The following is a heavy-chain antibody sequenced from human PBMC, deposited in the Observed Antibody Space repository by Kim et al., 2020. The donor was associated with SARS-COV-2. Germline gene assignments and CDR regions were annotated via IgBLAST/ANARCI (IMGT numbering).Heavy chain of an antibody. Sequence: SETLSLTCAVYGGSFSGYYWSWIRQPPGKGLEWIGEINHSGSTNYNPSLKSRVTISVDTSKNQFSLKLSSVTAADTAVYYCARGLSGSSWSFDYWGQGTLVTVSS. V-gene: IGHV4-34*01. D-gene: IGHD6-13*01. CDR1: GGSFSGYY. J-gene: IGHJ4*02. CDR3: ARGLSGSSWSFDY. CDR2: INHSGST.